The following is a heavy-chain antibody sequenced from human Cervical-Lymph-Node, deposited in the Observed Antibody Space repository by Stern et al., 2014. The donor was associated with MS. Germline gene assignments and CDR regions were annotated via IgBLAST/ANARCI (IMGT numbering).Heavy chain of an antibody. Sequence: VQLVESGGGVVQPGRSLRLSCAASGFTFSSYAMHWVRQAPGKGLEWVAVISYDGSNKYYADSVKGRFTISRDNSKNTLYLQMNSLRAEDPAVYYCARAFDYGGNSVGAFDIWGQGTMVTVSS. D-gene: IGHD4-23*01. V-gene: IGHV3-30*01. CDR3: ARAFDYGGNSVGAFDI. CDR1: GFTFSSYA. J-gene: IGHJ3*02. CDR2: ISYDGSNK.